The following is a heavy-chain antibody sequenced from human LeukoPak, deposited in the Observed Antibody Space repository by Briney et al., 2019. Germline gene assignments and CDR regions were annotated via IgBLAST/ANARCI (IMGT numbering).Heavy chain of an antibody. CDR2: IYYSGST. D-gene: IGHD3-22*01. V-gene: IGHV4-59*01. CDR1: GGSISSYY. Sequence: SETLSLTCTVSGGSISSYYWSWIRQPPGKGLEWIGYIYYSGSTNYNPSLKSRVTISVDTSKYQFSLKLSSVTAADTAVYYCARSPDYYDSSGYYHNWFDPWGQGTLVTVSS. CDR3: ARSPDYYDSSGYYHNWFDP. J-gene: IGHJ5*02.